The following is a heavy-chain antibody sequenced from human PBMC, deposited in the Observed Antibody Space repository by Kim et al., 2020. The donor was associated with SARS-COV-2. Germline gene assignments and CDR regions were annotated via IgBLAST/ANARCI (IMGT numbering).Heavy chain of an antibody. D-gene: IGHD1-7*01. CDR2: ISAYNGNT. V-gene: IGHV1-18*04. CDR3: ARRNYQMKYYFDY. Sequence: ASVKVSCKASGYTFTSYGITWVRQAPAQGLEWLGWISAYNGNTDYAQNLQGRVTMTSDTFTSTAYLELRSLRYDDTAMYYCARRNYQMKYYFDYWGQGTLVTVS. J-gene: IGHJ4*02. CDR1: GYTFTSYG.